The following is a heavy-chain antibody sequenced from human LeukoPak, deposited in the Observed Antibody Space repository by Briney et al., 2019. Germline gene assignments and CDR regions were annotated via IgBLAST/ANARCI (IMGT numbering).Heavy chain of an antibody. J-gene: IGHJ3*02. Sequence: GASVKVSRKASGYTFTSYYMHWVRQAPGQGLEWMGGINPSGGSTTYAQNFQDRVTMTSDMSTSTVYMELSSLRSEDTAIYYCARECGGGFCYDAFDIWGQGTLVTVSS. D-gene: IGHD2-15*01. CDR2: INPSGGST. CDR3: ARECGGGFCYDAFDI. CDR1: GYTFTSYY. V-gene: IGHV1-46*01.